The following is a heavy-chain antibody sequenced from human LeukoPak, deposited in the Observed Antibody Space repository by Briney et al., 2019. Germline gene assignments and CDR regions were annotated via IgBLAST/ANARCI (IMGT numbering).Heavy chain of an antibody. CDR1: GYSFTNYD. Sequence: ASVKVSCKASGYSFTNYDINWVRQAAGQGLEWMGWVNPNDGDAGFSQKFQGRVTLTSNTSLTTAYMELTSLTSEDTAVYYCARGLGTYWGKDFLNWFDPWGQGTLVTVSS. J-gene: IGHJ5*02. V-gene: IGHV1-8*02. CDR2: VNPNDGDA. D-gene: IGHD7-27*01. CDR3: ARGLGTYWGKDFLNWFDP.